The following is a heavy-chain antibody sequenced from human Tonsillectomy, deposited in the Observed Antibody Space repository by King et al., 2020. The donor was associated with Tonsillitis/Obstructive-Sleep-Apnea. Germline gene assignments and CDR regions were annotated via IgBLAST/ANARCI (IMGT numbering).Heavy chain of an antibody. J-gene: IGHJ4*02. V-gene: IGHV3-9*01. CDR3: AKGGFLEWLLDY. CDR2: INWNSGTM. Sequence: EVQLVESGGGLVQPGRSLRLSCAASGFTFDDYAMHWVRQAPGKGLEWVSGINWNSGTMGYAASVKGRFTISRDNAKNSLYLQMNSLRGEDTALYYCAKGGFLEWLLDYWGQGTLVTVSS. CDR1: GFTFDDYA. D-gene: IGHD3-3*01.